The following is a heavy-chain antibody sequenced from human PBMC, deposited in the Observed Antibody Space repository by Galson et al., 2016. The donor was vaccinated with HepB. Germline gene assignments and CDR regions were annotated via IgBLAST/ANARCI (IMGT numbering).Heavy chain of an antibody. Sequence: SLRLSCAASGFTFGIYAMSWVRQAPGKGLEWVSSISGGSGSSYYEDSVKGRFTIPRDNSRNKLYLHMNSLRGEDTAKYYCAKCLSLANSSPYYYGLDVWGLGTPVTVAS. CDR3: AKCLSLANSSPYYYGLDV. CDR2: ISGGSGSS. J-gene: IGHJ6*02. V-gene: IGHV3-23*01. CDR1: GFTFGIYA. D-gene: IGHD4/OR15-4a*01.